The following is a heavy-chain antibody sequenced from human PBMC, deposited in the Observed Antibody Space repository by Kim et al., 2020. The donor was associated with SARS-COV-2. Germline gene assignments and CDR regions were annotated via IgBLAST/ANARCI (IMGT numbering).Heavy chain of an antibody. J-gene: IGHJ5*02. V-gene: IGHV4-34*01. CDR2: INHSGST. D-gene: IGHD3-22*01. CDR1: GGSFSGYY. Sequence: SETLSLTCAVYGGSFSGYYWSWIRQPPGKGLEWIGEINHSGSTNYNPSLKSRVTISVDTSKNQFSLKLSSVTAADTAVYYCARMPNYYDSLRVHNWFDPWGQGTLVTVSS. CDR3: ARMPNYYDSLRVHNWFDP.